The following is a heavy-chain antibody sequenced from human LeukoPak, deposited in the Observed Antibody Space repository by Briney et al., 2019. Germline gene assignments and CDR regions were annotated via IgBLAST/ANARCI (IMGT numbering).Heavy chain of an antibody. Sequence: SQTLSLTCAISGDSVSSNSASWNWIRQSPSRGLEWLGRTYYRSKWYYNYTLSVKSRIIINPDTSKNQFSLHLNSVTPEDTAVYYCASQRGIDPRLKQQLGGFDYWGQGTLVTVSS. J-gene: IGHJ4*02. V-gene: IGHV6-1*01. CDR3: ASQRGIDPRLKQQLGGFDY. D-gene: IGHD6-13*01. CDR2: TYYRSKWYY. CDR1: GDSVSSNSAS.